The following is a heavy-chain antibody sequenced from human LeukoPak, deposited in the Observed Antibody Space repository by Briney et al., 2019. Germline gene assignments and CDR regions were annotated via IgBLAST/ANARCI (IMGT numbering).Heavy chain of an antibody. CDR1: GFTFDNYA. D-gene: IGHD6-19*01. V-gene: IGHV3-9*03. CDR2: IRWNSGSI. Sequence: GRSLRLSCAASGFTFDNYAMHWVRQTPGKVLEWVACIRWNSGSIGYADSVKGRFTISRDNAKNSLYLQMNSLRAEDMALYYCAKAMDTYSSGPGGLDYWGQGTLVTVSS. J-gene: IGHJ4*02. CDR3: AKAMDTYSSGPGGLDY.